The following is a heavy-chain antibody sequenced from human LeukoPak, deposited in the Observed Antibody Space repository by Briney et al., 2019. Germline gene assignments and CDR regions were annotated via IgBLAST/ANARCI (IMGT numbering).Heavy chain of an antibody. Sequence: PGGSLRLSCAASGFTFISYWMSWVRQAPGKGLEWVANIKQDGSEKYYVGSVKGRFTISRDNAKNSLYLQMNSLRAEDTAVYYCARALYRQHIVVVNAINYWYFDLWGRGTLVTVSS. CDR3: ARALYRQHIVVVNAINYWYFDL. CDR2: IKQDGSEK. CDR1: GFTFISYW. V-gene: IGHV3-7*01. J-gene: IGHJ2*01. D-gene: IGHD2-21*01.